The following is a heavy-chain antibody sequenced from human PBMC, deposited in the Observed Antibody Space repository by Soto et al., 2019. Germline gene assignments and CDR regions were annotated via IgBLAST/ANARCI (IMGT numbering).Heavy chain of an antibody. CDR1: GGTFSSYA. CDR2: IIPSFRTA. CDR3: ARGARYYYYYGMDV. Sequence: SVKFSCKASGGTFSSYAISWVRQAPGQGLEWMGGIIPSFRTANYAQKFQGRVTITADESTSTAYMELSSLRSEDTAVYYCARGARYYYYYGMDVWGQGTTVTVSS. V-gene: IGHV1-69*13. J-gene: IGHJ6*02.